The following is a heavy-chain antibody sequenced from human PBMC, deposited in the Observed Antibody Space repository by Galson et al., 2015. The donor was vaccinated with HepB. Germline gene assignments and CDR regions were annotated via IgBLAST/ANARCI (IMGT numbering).Heavy chain of an antibody. CDR1: GYTFTSYG. Sequence: SVKVSCKASGYTFTSYGISWVRQAPGQGLEWMGWISAYNGNTNYAQKLQGRVTMTTDTSTSTACMELRSLRSDDTAVYYCARDDQRITIFGVVEPPNWFDPWGQGTLVTVSS. J-gene: IGHJ5*02. V-gene: IGHV1-18*01. CDR3: ARDDQRITIFGVVEPPNWFDP. CDR2: ISAYNGNT. D-gene: IGHD3-3*01.